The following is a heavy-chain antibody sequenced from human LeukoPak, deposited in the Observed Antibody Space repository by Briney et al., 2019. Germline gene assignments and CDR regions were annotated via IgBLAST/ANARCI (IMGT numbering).Heavy chain of an antibody. D-gene: IGHD6-19*01. CDR3: ARGRYSSGWYEVFDWFDP. V-gene: IGHV4-34*01. CDR1: GGSFSGYY. CDR2: INHSGST. Sequence: SETLSLTCAVYGGSFSGYYWSWIRQPPGKGLEWIGEINHSGSTNYNPSLESRVTISVDTSKNRFSLKLSSVTAADTAVYYCARGRYSSGWYEVFDWFDPWGQGTLVTVSS. J-gene: IGHJ5*02.